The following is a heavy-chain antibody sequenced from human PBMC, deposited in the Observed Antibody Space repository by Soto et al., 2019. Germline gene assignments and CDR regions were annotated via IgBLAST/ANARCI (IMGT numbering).Heavy chain of an antibody. Sequence: SLRLSCAASGFTVSSNFMSWVRQAPGKGLEWVSVVYSGGSTYYADSVKGRFTISRDNSKNTLYLQMNSLRPEDTAVYYCASRILVPDAFDIWGQGTMVTVSS. CDR2: VYSGGST. CDR1: GFTVSSNF. D-gene: IGHD3-3*02. V-gene: IGHV3-53*01. J-gene: IGHJ3*02. CDR3: ASRILVPDAFDI.